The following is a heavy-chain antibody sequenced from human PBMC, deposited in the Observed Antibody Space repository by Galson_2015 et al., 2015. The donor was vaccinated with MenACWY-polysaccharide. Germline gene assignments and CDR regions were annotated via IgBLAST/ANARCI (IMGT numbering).Heavy chain of an antibody. D-gene: IGHD4-23*01. Sequence: SLRLSCAASGFTFSSYAMSWVRQAPGKGLEWVSGVSASGGSTVYTDSAKGRFTMSRDNSKRSLYLQMNSLRAEDTAVYYCAKDASNSWFDSWGQGTLVTVSS. CDR3: AKDASNSWFDS. CDR2: VSASGGST. CDR1: GFTFSSYA. V-gene: IGHV3-23*01. J-gene: IGHJ5*01.